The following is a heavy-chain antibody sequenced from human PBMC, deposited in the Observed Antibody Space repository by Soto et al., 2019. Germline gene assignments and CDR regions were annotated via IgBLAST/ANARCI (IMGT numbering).Heavy chain of an antibody. D-gene: IGHD3-10*01. V-gene: IGHV4-34*01. Sequence: WETLSLTCAVYGGSFSGYYWGWIRQPPGKGLEWIGEINHSGSTNYNPSLKSRVTISVDTSKNQFSLKLSSVTAADTAVYYCARGGRYYGSGSYYFDYWGQGTLVTVSS. CDR2: INHSGST. J-gene: IGHJ4*02. CDR1: GGSFSGYY. CDR3: ARGGRYYGSGSYYFDY.